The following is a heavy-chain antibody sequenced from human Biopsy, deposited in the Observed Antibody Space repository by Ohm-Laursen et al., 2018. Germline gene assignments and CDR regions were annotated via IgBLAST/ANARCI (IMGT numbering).Heavy chain of an antibody. CDR2: INPKSGDT. CDR3: ARGRRHCSGTCSRWYFDL. Sequence: ASVKVSCKPSGYTFTAFSVHWLRQAPGQGLEWMGWINPKSGDTDYPQNFQGRVSMTRDTSISTAYMDLSRLRSDDTAVYYCARGRRHCSGTCSRWYFDLWDRGTLVTVSS. V-gene: IGHV1-2*02. J-gene: IGHJ2*01. D-gene: IGHD2-2*01. CDR1: GYTFTAFS.